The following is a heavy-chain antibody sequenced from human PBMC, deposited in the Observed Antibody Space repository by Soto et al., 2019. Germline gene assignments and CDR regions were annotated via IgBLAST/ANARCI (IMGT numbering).Heavy chain of an antibody. CDR1: GGSISSGGYY. CDR2: IYYSGST. CDR3: ARFPEMVHYFDY. J-gene: IGHJ4*02. D-gene: IGHD2-8*01. V-gene: IGHV4-31*03. Sequence: SETLSLTCTVSGGSISSGGYYWSWIRQHPGKGLEWIGYIYYSGSTYYNPSIKSRLTLSVDTSKNQFSLKLSSVTAADTAVYYCARFPEMVHYFDYWGQGTLVTVSS.